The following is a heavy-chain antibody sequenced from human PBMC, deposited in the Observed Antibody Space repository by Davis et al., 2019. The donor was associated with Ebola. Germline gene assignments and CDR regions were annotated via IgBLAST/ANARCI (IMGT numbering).Heavy chain of an antibody. CDR1: GFTFSSYA. J-gene: IGHJ6*02. V-gene: IGHV3-23*01. CDR2: ISGSGGST. Sequence: GESLKISCAASGFTFSSYAMSWVRQAPGKGLEWVSAISGSGGSTYYADSVKGRFTISRDNSKNTLYLQMNSLRAEDTAVYYCAKRESHGSGSYFYIYYYYYGMDVWGQGTTVTVSS. CDR3: AKRESHGSGSYFYIYYYYYGMDV. D-gene: IGHD3-10*01.